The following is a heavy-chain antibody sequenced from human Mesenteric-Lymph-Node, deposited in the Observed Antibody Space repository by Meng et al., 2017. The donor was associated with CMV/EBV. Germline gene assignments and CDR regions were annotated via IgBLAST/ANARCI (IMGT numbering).Heavy chain of an antibody. CDR2: ISPSTGGT. CDR3: ATPLGYCSGGSCYAPHYYGMDV. D-gene: IGHD2-15*01. V-gene: IGHV1-2*02. J-gene: IGHJ6*02. Sequence: ASVKVSCKASGYMFTGYYMNWVRQAPGQGLEWMGWISPSTGGTKYAQNFQGRVTMTRDTSISTAYMELSRLRSDDTAVYYCATPLGYCSGGSCYAPHYYGMDVWGQGTTVTVSS. CDR1: GYMFTGYY.